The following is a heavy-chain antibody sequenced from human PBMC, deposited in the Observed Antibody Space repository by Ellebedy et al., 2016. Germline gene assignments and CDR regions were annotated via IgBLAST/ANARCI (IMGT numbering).Heavy chain of an antibody. V-gene: IGHV1-8*01. J-gene: IGHJ6*03. D-gene: IGHD4-23*01. Sequence: ASVKVSCXASGYTFTSYDINWVRQATGQGLEWMGRMNPNSGNTGYAQKFQGRVTMTRNTSISTAYMELSSLRSEDTAVYYCARGGDGGSIYYYYYMDVWGKGTTVTVSS. CDR2: MNPNSGNT. CDR1: GYTFTSYD. CDR3: ARGGDGGSIYYYYYMDV.